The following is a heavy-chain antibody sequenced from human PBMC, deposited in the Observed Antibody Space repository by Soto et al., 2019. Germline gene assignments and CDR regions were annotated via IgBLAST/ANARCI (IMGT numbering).Heavy chain of an antibody. CDR1: GYTFTSYA. Sequence: QVQLVQSGAEVKKPGASVKVSCKASGYTFTSYAMHWVRRAPGQRLEWMGWINAGNGNTKYSQKFQGRVTITRDTSASTAYMELSSLRSEDTAVYYCARAGYCSGGSCYSYYMDVWGKGTTVTVSS. CDR3: ARAGYCSGGSCYSYYMDV. D-gene: IGHD2-15*01. V-gene: IGHV1-3*01. CDR2: INAGNGNT. J-gene: IGHJ6*03.